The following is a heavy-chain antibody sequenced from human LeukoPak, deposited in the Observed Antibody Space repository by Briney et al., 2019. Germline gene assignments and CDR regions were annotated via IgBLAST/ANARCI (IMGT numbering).Heavy chain of an antibody. V-gene: IGHV4-4*07. Sequence: PSETLSLTCTVSGGSISSYYWSWIRQPAGTALEWIGRIYTSGTITYNPSLKSRVTISVDTSKNQFSLKLSSVTAADTAVYYCARFPWDYWGQGTLVTVSS. CDR3: ARFPWDY. CDR1: GGSISSYY. J-gene: IGHJ4*02. CDR2: IYTSGTI.